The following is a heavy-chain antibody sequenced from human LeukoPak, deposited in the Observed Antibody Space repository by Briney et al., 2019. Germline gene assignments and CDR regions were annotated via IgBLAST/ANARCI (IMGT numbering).Heavy chain of an antibody. Sequence: ASVKVSCKASGYTFTGYYIQWVRQAPGQGLEWMGWINPNGGGTNYAQNFQGWVTMTRDTTISTAYLELNRLRSDDTAVYFCARAPEYYDYVWGSYRPQHYFDYWGQGTLVTVSS. CDR1: GYTFTGYY. V-gene: IGHV1-2*04. J-gene: IGHJ4*02. D-gene: IGHD3-16*02. CDR2: INPNGGGT. CDR3: ARAPEYYDYVWGSYRPQHYFDY.